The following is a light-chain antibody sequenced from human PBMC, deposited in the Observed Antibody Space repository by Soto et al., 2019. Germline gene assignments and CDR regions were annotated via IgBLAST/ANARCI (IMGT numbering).Light chain of an antibody. V-gene: IGKV1-5*03. J-gene: IGKJ5*01. Sequence: DIQMTQSPSTLSASVGDRVTITCRAGQSISSWLAWYQQKPGKAPKLLIYKASSLESGVPSRFSGSGSGTEFTHTISSLQPDDFATYYCQQYNSYPTFGQGTRLEIK. CDR1: QSISSW. CDR3: QQYNSYPT. CDR2: KAS.